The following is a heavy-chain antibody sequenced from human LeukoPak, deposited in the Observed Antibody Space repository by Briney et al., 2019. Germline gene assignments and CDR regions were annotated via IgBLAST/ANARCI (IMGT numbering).Heavy chain of an antibody. V-gene: IGHV5-51*01. Sequence: GESLKISCKASGYSFTSYWIGWVRQMPGKGLEWMGIIYPVEADTTYSPSFQGQVTISADKSISTAYLQWSSLKASDTAVYFCARQVYEILTGYQDYFDYWGQGTLVTISS. CDR1: GYSFTSYW. D-gene: IGHD3-9*01. CDR2: IYPVEADT. J-gene: IGHJ4*02. CDR3: ARQVYEILTGYQDYFDY.